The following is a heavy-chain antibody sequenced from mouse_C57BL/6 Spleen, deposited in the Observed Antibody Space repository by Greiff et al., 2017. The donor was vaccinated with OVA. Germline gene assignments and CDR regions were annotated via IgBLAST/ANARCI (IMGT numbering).Heavy chain of an antibody. CDR1: GYTFTEYT. J-gene: IGHJ2*01. CDR2: FYPGSGSI. Sequence: QVQLQQSGAELVKPGASVKLSCKASGYTFTEYTIHWVKQRSGQGLEWIGRFYPGSGSIKYNEKFKDQVTLTADKSSSTVYMELSRLTSEDSAVYVCARHEVYDYGFDYWGQGTTLTVSS. D-gene: IGHD2-4*01. V-gene: IGHV1-62-2*01. CDR3: ARHEVYDYGFDY.